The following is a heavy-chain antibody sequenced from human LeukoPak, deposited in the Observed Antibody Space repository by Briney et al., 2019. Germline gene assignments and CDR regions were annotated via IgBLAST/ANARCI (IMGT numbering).Heavy chain of an antibody. J-gene: IGHJ4*02. CDR1: GFTFTSYA. CDR3: ARASGCSTTSCLHHFDY. D-gene: IGHD2-2*01. Sequence: GRSLRLSCAASGFTFTSYAMHWVRQAPGKGLEWVAVISYDGFSNYYADSVKGRFTISRDNSKNTLYLQMNSLRTEDTAVYYCARASGCSTTSCLHHFDYWGQGTLVTVSS. CDR2: ISYDGFSN. V-gene: IGHV3-30-3*01.